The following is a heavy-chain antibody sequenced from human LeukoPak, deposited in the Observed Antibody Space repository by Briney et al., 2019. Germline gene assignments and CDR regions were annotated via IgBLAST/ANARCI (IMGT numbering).Heavy chain of an antibody. J-gene: IGHJ4*02. CDR2: IYSGGST. V-gene: IGHV3-53*01. CDR1: GFTVSSNY. Sequence: PGGSLRLSCAASGFTVSSNYMSWVRQAPGKGLEWVSVIYSGGSTYYADSVKGRFTISRDNSKNTLYLQMNSLRAEDTAVYYCARGATDSSVIGDYWGQGTLVTVSS. D-gene: IGHD3-22*01. CDR3: ARGATDSSVIGDY.